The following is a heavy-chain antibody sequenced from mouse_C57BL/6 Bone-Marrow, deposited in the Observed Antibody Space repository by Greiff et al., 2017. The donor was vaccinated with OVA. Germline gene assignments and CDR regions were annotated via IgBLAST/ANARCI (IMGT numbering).Heavy chain of an antibody. J-gene: IGHJ2*01. Sequence: QVQLQQPGAELVKPGASVKLSCKASGYTFTSYWMQWVKQRPGQGLEWIGEIDPSDSYTNYNQKFKGKATLTVDTSSSTAYMQLSSLTSEDSAVYDCAREGDYDYPFDYWGQGTTLTVSS. CDR1: GYTFTSYW. CDR2: IDPSDSYT. V-gene: IGHV1-50*01. CDR3: AREGDYDYPFDY. D-gene: IGHD2-4*01.